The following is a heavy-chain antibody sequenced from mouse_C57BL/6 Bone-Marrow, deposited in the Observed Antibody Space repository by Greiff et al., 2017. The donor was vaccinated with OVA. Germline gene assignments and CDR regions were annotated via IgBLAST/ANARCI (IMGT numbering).Heavy chain of an antibody. CDR3: ARYVTTVGYFDV. J-gene: IGHJ1*03. CDR2: IRNKANGYTT. V-gene: IGHV7-3*01. CDR1: GFTFTDYY. Sequence: DVMLVESGGGLVQPGGSLSLSCAASGFTFTDYYMSWVRQPPGKALEWLGFIRNKANGYTTEYSASVKGRFTISRDNSQSILYLQMTALGAEDSATYYCARYVTTVGYFDVWGTGTTVTVSS. D-gene: IGHD1-1*01.